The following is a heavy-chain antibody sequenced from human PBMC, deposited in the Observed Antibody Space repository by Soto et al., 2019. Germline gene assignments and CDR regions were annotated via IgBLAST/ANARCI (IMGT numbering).Heavy chain of an antibody. CDR3: AKDWSQRYNWNYFVNGASYNWFDP. V-gene: IGHV3-9*01. CDR2: ISWNSGSI. D-gene: IGHD1-7*01. J-gene: IGHJ5*02. CDR1: GFTFDDYA. Sequence: EVQLVESGGGLVQPGRSLRLSCAASGFTFDDYAMHWVRQAPGKGLEWVSGISWNSGSIGYADSVKGRFTISRDNAKNSLYLQMNSLRAEDTALYYCAKDWSQRYNWNYFVNGASYNWFDPWGQGTLVTVSS.